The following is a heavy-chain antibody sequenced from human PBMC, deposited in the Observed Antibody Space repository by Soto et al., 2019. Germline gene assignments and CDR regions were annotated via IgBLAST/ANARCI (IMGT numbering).Heavy chain of an antibody. V-gene: IGHV3-23*01. CDR3: AEDHYNWNDGTLDY. Sequence: PGGSLRLSCAASGFTFSSYAMSWVRQAPGKGLEWVSAISGSGGSTYYADSVKGRFTISRDNSKNTLYLQMNSLRAEDTAVYYCAEDHYNWNDGTLDYWGQGTLVTVSS. CDR2: ISGSGGST. J-gene: IGHJ4*02. D-gene: IGHD1-1*01. CDR1: GFTFSSYA.